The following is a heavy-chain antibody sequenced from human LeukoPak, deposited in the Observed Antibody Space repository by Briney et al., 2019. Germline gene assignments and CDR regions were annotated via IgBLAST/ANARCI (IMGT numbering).Heavy chain of an antibody. CDR2: IYHSGST. V-gene: IGHV4-38-2*01. J-gene: IGHJ6*03. CDR3: ARVGSGWSLIYMDV. CDR1: GYSISSGYY. Sequence: PSETLSLTCAVSGYSISSGYYWGWIRQPPGKGLGWIGSIYHSGSTYYNPSLKSRVTISVDTSKNQFSLKLSSVTAADTAVYYCARVGSGWSLIYMDVWGKGSTVTVSS. D-gene: IGHD6-19*01.